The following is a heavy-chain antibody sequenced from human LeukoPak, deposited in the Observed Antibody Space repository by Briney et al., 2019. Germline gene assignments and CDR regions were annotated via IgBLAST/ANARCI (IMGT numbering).Heavy chain of an antibody. CDR1: GYNFTSYC. CDR3: AREGPRYCSSTSCYFGWFDP. V-gene: IGHV1-46*01. Sequence: ASVKVSCKAPGYNFTSYCMHWVRQAPGQGLEWMGIINPSGGSTSYAQKFQGRVTMTRDTSTSTVYMELSSLRSEDTAVYYCAREGPRYCSSTSCYFGWFDPWGQGTLVTVSS. CDR2: INPSGGST. D-gene: IGHD2-2*01. J-gene: IGHJ5*02.